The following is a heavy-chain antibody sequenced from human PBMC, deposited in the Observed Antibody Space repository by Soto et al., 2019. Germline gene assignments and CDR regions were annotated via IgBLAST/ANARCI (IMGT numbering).Heavy chain of an antibody. CDR1: GGSISSSSYY. J-gene: IGHJ5*02. CDR2: IYYSGST. CDR3: ASRSGYSSSWSRVGWFDP. Sequence: PSETLSLTCTVSGGSISSSSYYWGWIRQPPGKGLEWIGSIYYSGSTYYNPSLKSRVTISVDTSKNQFSLKLSSVTAADTAVYYCASRSGYSSSWSRVGWFDPWGQGTLVTVSS. D-gene: IGHD6-13*01. V-gene: IGHV4-39*01.